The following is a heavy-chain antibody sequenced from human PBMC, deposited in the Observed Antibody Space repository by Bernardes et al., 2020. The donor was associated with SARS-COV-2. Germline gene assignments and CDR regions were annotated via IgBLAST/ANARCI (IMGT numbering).Heavy chain of an antibody. J-gene: IGHJ4*02. Sequence: SEPLSLTCAVYGGSLRGYYWTWVRQAPGKGLEWIGEVNPGGQPNHNPSLKSRVTISVDTSKNEFSLRLRSLTAADTAVYYCAREIGARPDFDYWGQGTLVTVSS. CDR3: AREIGARPDFDY. CDR1: GGSLRGYY. CDR2: VNPGGQP. V-gene: IGHV4-34*01. D-gene: IGHD6-6*01.